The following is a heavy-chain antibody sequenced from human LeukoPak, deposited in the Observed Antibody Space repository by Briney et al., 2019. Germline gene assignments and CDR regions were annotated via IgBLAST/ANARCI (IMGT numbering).Heavy chain of an antibody. J-gene: IGHJ6*02. Sequence: ASVKVSCKVSGYTLTELSMHWVRQVPGKGPEWMGGFDPEDGETLYAQKFQGRVTMTEDTSTDTAYMELSSLRSEDTAVYYCATDQRGAGLGFRYGSGSYNGMDVWGQGTTVTVSS. CDR2: FDPEDGET. CDR1: GYTLTELS. V-gene: IGHV1-24*01. D-gene: IGHD3-10*01. CDR3: ATDQRGAGLGFRYGSGSYNGMDV.